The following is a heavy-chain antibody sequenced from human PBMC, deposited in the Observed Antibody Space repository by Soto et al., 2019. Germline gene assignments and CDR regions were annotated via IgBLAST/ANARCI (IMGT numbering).Heavy chain of an antibody. CDR1: GFTFSSYW. D-gene: IGHD3-10*01. Sequence: GGSLRLSCAASGFTFSSYWMSWVRQAPGKGLEWVANIKQDGSEKYYVDSVKGRFTISRDNAKNSLYLQMNSLRAEDTAVYYCARDQGSLLWFGEIWGQGTMVTVSS. V-gene: IGHV3-7*01. CDR2: IKQDGSEK. J-gene: IGHJ3*02. CDR3: ARDQGSLLWFGEI.